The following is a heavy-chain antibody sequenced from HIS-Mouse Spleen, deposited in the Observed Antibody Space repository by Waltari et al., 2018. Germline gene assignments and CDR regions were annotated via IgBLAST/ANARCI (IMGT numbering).Heavy chain of an antibody. CDR1: GFTFRSYS. V-gene: IGHV3-48*01. D-gene: IGHD2-15*01. CDR2: ISSSSSTI. Sequence: EVQLVESGGGLVQPGGSLRLSCAASGFTFRSYSMNWVRQAPGKGLEWVSYISSSSSTIYYADSVKGRFTISRDNAKNSLYLQMNSLRAEDTAVYYCARFVYYFDYWGQGTLVTVSS. J-gene: IGHJ4*02. CDR3: ARFVYYFDY.